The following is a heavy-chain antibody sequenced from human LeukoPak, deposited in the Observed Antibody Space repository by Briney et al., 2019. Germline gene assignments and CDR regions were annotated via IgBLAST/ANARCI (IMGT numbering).Heavy chain of an antibody. CDR3: AKDFEDYYTDY. CDR1: GFTFSSYS. J-gene: IGHJ4*02. CDR2: IRSQNHTYAA. Sequence: GGSLRLSCAASGFTFSSYSMNWVRQAPGKGLEWVGRIRSQNHTYAAAYGASMRGRFTFSRDDSKYTAYLQMDNLKAEDTAVYYCAKDFEDYYTDYWGQGTLVTVSS. D-gene: IGHD1-26*01. V-gene: IGHV3-73*01.